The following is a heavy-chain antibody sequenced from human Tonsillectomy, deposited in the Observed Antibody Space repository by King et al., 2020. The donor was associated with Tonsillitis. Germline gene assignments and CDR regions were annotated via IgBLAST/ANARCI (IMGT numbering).Heavy chain of an antibody. V-gene: IGHV3-66*01. CDR2: IYNGGDT. CDR3: ARADYADDDAFDV. J-gene: IGHJ3*01. D-gene: IGHD4-17*01. CDR1: GLTVISNY. Sequence: VQLVESGGGLVQPGGSLRLSCAASGLTVISNYMSWVRQAPGKGLEWGSVIYNGGDTYYADSVKGRFTISRDNSTLYLQMNSLRADDTAVYYCARADYADDDAFDVWGQGTMVTVSS.